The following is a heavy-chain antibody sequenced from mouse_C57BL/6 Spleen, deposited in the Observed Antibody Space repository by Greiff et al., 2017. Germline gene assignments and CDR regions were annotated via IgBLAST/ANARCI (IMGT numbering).Heavy chain of an antibody. D-gene: IGHD1-1*01. CDR1: GFTFSDYY. Sequence: EVHLVESEGGLVQPGSSMKLSCTASGFTFSDYYMAWVRQVPEKGLEWVANINYDGSSTYYLDSLKSRFIISRDNAKNILYLQMSSLKSEDTATYYCARDHGSSSYYAMDYWGQGTSVTVSS. V-gene: IGHV5-16*01. J-gene: IGHJ4*01. CDR2: INYDGSST. CDR3: ARDHGSSSYYAMDY.